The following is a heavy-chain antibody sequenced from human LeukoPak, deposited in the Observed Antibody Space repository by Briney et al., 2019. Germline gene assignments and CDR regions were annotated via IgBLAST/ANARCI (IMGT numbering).Heavy chain of an antibody. Sequence: GGSLRLSCAASGFIFSSYWMHWVRQAPGKGLVWVSRINSDGSSTGYADSVKGRFTISRDSAKNTLYLQMNSLRAEDTAVYYCARRVVVPAAPYYFDYWGQGTLVTVSS. CDR2: INSDGSST. J-gene: IGHJ4*02. CDR3: ARRVVVPAAPYYFDY. D-gene: IGHD2-2*01. CDR1: GFIFSSYW. V-gene: IGHV3-74*01.